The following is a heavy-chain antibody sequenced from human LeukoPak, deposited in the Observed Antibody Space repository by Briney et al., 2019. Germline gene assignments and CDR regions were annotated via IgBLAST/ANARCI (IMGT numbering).Heavy chain of an antibody. Sequence: GGSLRLSCAASGFTFSSYAMSWVRQAPGKGLEWVSAISGSGGSTYYADSVKGRFTISRDNSKNTLYLQMNSLRAEDTAAYYCAKGARQDYYGSGRYYGMDVWGQGTTVTVSS. CDR1: GFTFSSYA. D-gene: IGHD3-10*01. V-gene: IGHV3-23*01. CDR2: ISGSGGST. CDR3: AKGARQDYYGSGRYYGMDV. J-gene: IGHJ6*02.